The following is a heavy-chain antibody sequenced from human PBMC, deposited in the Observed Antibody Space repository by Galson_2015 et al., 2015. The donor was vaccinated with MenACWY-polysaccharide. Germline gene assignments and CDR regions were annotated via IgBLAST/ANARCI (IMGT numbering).Heavy chain of an antibody. CDR3: VKESGIPQYGAYFDY. D-gene: IGHD4/OR15-4a*01. CDR2: ISSDGGTQ. Sequence: SLRLSCAASGFILSNYGMQWVRQPPGRGLQWVAVISSDGGTQYYADSVKGRFTICRDTSKNMLHLQMNSLRPEDTAVYYCVKESGIPQYGAYFDYWGQGALVTVSS. CDR1: GFILSNYG. V-gene: IGHV3-30*18. J-gene: IGHJ4*02.